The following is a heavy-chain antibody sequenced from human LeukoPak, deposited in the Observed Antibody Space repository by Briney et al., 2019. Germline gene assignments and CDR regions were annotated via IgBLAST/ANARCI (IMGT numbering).Heavy chain of an antibody. Sequence: GGSLRLSCTASGFTFSDSAIHWVRQASGKGLEWVGRIRTKNNNYATGYTESMKGRFTISRDDSKSTAYLQLNSLKAEDTAVYYCTRPFGSGSYGSLDVWGQGTTVTVSS. D-gene: IGHD3-10*01. V-gene: IGHV3-73*01. J-gene: IGHJ6*02. CDR3: TRPFGSGSYGSLDV. CDR1: GFTFSDSA. CDR2: IRTKNNNYAT.